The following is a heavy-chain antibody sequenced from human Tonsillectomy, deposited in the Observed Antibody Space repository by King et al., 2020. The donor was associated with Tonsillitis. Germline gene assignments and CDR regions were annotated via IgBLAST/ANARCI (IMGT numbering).Heavy chain of an antibody. CDR1: GFTFSSYA. CDR2: TTASGGTT. CDR3: AKDPVEMSTMPSWYFDL. D-gene: IGHD5-24*01. J-gene: IGHJ2*01. Sequence: VQLVESGGGLVQPGGSLRLSCAASGFTFSSYAMNWVRQAPGKGLEWVSATTASGGTTYYAGSVVGRFTISRDNSKNTLFLQMNSLRAEDTAVYYCAKDPVEMSTMPSWYFDLWGRGALVTVSS. V-gene: IGHV3-23*04.